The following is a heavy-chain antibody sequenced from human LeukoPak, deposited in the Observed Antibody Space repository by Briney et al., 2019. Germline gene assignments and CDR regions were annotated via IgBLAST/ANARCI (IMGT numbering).Heavy chain of an antibody. J-gene: IGHJ4*02. CDR2: IYHSGST. Sequence: SETLSLTCTVSGYSISSSYYWGWIRQPPGKGLEWIGSIYHSGSTYYNPSLKSRVTISVDTSKNQFSLKLSSVTAADTAVYYCARRVSSSSSGFDYWGQGTLVTVSS. CDR1: GYSISSSYY. V-gene: IGHV4-38-2*02. D-gene: IGHD6-6*01. CDR3: ARRVSSSSSGFDY.